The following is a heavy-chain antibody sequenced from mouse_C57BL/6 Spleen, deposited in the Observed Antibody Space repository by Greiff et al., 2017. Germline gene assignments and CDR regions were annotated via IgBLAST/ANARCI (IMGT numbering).Heavy chain of an antibody. D-gene: IGHD1-1*02. CDR1: GYTFTSYW. V-gene: IGHV1-53*01. CDR3: ARGAPCGPFDY. CDR2: INPSNGGT. Sequence: QVQLKQPGTELVKPGASVKLSCKASGYTFTSYWMHWVKQRPGQGLEWIGNINPSNGGTNYNEKFKSKATLTVDKSSSTAYMQLSSLTSEDAAVYCGARGAPCGPFDYWGQGTTLTVSS. J-gene: IGHJ2*01.